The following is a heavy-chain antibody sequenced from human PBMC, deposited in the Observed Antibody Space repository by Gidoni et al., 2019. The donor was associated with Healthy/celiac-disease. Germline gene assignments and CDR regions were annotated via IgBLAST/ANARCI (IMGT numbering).Heavy chain of an antibody. CDR3: ASQSTTTGLRYYYYGMDV. CDR1: GGSFSGYY. J-gene: IGHJ6*02. D-gene: IGHD4-4*01. Sequence: QVQLQQWGAGLLKPSETLSLTCAVYGGSFSGYYWSWIRQPPGKGLEWIGEINHSGSTNYNPSLKSRVTISVDTSKNQFSLKLSSVTAADTAVYYCASQSTTTGLRYYYYGMDVWGQGTTVTVSS. V-gene: IGHV4-34*01. CDR2: INHSGST.